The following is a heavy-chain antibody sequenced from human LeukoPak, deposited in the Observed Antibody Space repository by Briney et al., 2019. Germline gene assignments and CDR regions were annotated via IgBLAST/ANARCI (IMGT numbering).Heavy chain of an antibody. CDR2: IKSKTDGGTT. V-gene: IGHV3-15*07. CDR3: ARVNYYYYGMDV. CDR1: GFTFSNAW. D-gene: IGHD2-21*01. J-gene: IGHJ6*02. Sequence: GGSLRLSCAASGFTFSNAWMDWVRQAPGKGLEWVGRIKSKTDGGTTDYAAPVKGRFTISRDDSKNTLYLQMNSLKTEDTAVYYCARVNYYYYGMDVWGQGTTVTVSS.